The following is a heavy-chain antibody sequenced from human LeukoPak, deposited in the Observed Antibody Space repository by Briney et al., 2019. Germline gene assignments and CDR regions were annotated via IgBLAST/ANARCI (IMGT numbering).Heavy chain of an antibody. V-gene: IGHV1-8*01. J-gene: IGHJ6*02. CDR1: GYSFASYD. Sequence: GASVKVSCKASGYSFASYDINWVRQATGQGLERMGWMNPNSGNTGYAQKFQGRVTMTRNTSINTAYMELTSLTSEDTAVYYCARVTRYYYGMDVWGQGSTATVSS. D-gene: IGHD1-14*01. CDR3: ARVTRYYYGMDV. CDR2: MNPNSGNT.